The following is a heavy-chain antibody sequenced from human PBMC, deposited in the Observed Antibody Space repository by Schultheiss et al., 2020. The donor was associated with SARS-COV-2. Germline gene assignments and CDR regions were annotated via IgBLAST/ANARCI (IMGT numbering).Heavy chain of an antibody. J-gene: IGHJ6*02. D-gene: IGHD3-22*01. V-gene: IGHV4-34*01. CDR2: INHSGST. CDR3: AREPAYYYDSSDWDYYGMDV. Sequence: SETLSLTCAVYGGSFSGYYWSWIRQPPGKGLEWIGEINHSGSTNYNPSLKSRVTISVDTSKNQFSLKLSSATAADTAVYYCAREPAYYYDSSDWDYYGMDVWGQGTTVTVSS. CDR1: GGSFSGYY.